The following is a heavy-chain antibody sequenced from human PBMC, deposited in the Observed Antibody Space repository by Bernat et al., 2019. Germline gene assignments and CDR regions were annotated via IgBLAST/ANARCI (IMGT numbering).Heavy chain of an antibody. CDR2: ISGTGGST. D-gene: IGHD2-2*01. J-gene: IGHJ5*02. V-gene: IGHV3-23*01. CDR1: GFTFSNYA. Sequence: EVQMLESGGGLVQPGGSLRLSCAASGFTFSNYAMNWVRQAPGKGLEWVSGISGTGGSTYSVDSVKGRFTTSRDNSKKPLFVQMNSLKAEDTAVYYGGMPGEGQYPNWFDPWGQGTLVTVSS. CDR3: GMPGEGQYPNWFDP.